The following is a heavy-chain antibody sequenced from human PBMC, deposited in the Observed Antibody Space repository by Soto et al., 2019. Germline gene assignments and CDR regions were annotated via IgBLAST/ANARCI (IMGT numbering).Heavy chain of an antibody. J-gene: IGHJ4*02. D-gene: IGHD2-15*01. Sequence: QVQLVESGGGVVQPGRSLRLSCAASGFPFSSYGMHWVRQATGKGLDWVALISYDGTNQYYADSVKGRFTVSRDNSKNTLYLHMSSLRSYDTALYYCAGGQYYFDYCGQGTLFSVSS. V-gene: IGHV3-30*03. CDR3: AGGQYYFDY. CDR1: GFPFSSYG. CDR2: ISYDGTNQ.